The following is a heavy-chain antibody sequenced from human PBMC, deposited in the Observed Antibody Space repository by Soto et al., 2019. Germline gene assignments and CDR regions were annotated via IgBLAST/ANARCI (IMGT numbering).Heavy chain of an antibody. CDR2: IYYRGNT. D-gene: IGHD2-15*01. V-gene: IGHV4-59*01. Sequence: SETVSFTCTLSGGSISGYYRSWIRQPPAKGLEWIGYIYYRGNTNYNPSLKSRITILVDTSKNQFSLKLSSVTAADTAVYYCARSVVVVAVTPEWFDPWGQGTLVTVSS. CDR1: GGSISGYY. CDR3: ARSVVVVAVTPEWFDP. J-gene: IGHJ5*02.